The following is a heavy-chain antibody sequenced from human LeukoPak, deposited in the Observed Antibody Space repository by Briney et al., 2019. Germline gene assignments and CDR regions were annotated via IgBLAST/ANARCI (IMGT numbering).Heavy chain of an antibody. D-gene: IGHD2-2*02. CDR3: ATGGYCSSTSCYTHWFDP. J-gene: IGHJ5*02. V-gene: IGHV1-24*01. CDR1: GYTLAELS. CDR2: FGPEDGET. Sequence: ASVKVSCKVSGYTLAELSMHWVRQAPGKGLEWMGGFGPEDGETIYAQKFQGRVTMTEDTSTDTAYMELSSLRSEDTAVYYCATGGYCSSTSCYTHWFDPWGQGTLVTVSS.